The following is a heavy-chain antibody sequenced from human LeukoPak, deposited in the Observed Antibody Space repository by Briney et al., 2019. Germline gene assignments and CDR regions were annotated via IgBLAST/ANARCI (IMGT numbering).Heavy chain of an antibody. Sequence: GGSLRLSCAASGIIFSNYWMHWVRQAPGKGLVWVSRINRDGSSTSYADSVKGRFTISRDNSKNTLYLQMNSLRAEDTAVYYCANLPTVGVAFDIWGQGTMVTVSS. CDR1: GIIFSNYW. CDR3: ANLPTVGVAFDI. J-gene: IGHJ3*02. D-gene: IGHD4-23*01. V-gene: IGHV3-74*01. CDR2: INRDGSST.